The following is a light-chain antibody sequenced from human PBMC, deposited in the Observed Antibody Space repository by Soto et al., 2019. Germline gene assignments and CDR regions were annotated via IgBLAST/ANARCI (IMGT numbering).Light chain of an antibody. V-gene: IGKV3-15*01. J-gene: IGKJ5*01. CDR3: QHYNNWPFT. CDR2: GAS. CDR1: QSISSN. Sequence: IVMTQSPATLSVSTGERATLSCRASQSISSNLAWYQQKPGQAPTLLIYGASARATGIPARFSGSGSGTEFTLTISSLQSEDFAVYYCQHYNNWPFTFGLGTRLEIK.